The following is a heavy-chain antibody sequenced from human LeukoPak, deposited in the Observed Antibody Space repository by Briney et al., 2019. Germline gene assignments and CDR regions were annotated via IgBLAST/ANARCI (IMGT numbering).Heavy chain of an antibody. Sequence: SETLSLTCTVSGGSISSHYWSWLRQPPGKGLEWIRYIYYNGETNSSPSLKSRVTISVDTSKSQFSLKLSSVTAADAAVYYCARGAYDTRGFFYFDYWGQGAPVTVSS. J-gene: IGHJ4*02. CDR3: ARGAYDTRGFFYFDY. D-gene: IGHD3-22*01. CDR1: GGSISSHY. CDR2: IYYNGET. V-gene: IGHV4-59*11.